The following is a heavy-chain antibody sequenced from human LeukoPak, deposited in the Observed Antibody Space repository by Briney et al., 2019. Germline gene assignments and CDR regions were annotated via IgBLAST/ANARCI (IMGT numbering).Heavy chain of an antibody. Sequence: GSLRLSCTASGLTVSSNCMSWVRQAPGKGLEWVSLIYSVGDTYYADSVKGRFTISRDNSKNTLYLQMNSLRAEDTAVYYCARAPRGRDGYNPYYFDYWGQGTLVTVSS. D-gene: IGHD5-24*01. CDR1: GLTVSSNC. J-gene: IGHJ4*02. V-gene: IGHV3-53*01. CDR2: IYSVGDT. CDR3: ARAPRGRDGYNPYYFDY.